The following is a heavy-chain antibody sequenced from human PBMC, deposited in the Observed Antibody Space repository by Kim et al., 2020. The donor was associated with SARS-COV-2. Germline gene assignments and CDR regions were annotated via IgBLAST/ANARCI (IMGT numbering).Heavy chain of an antibody. CDR1: GFTFSSYG. V-gene: IGHV3-30*18. J-gene: IGHJ6*02. CDR2: ISYDGSNK. Sequence: GGSLRLSCAASGFTFSSYGMHWVRQAPGKGLEWVAVISYDGSNKYYADSVKGRFTISRDNSKNTLYLQMNSLRAEDTAVYYCAKDRAAIGGYSYEGVYYYGMDVWGQGTTVTVSS. D-gene: IGHD5-18*01. CDR3: AKDRAAIGGYSYEGVYYYGMDV.